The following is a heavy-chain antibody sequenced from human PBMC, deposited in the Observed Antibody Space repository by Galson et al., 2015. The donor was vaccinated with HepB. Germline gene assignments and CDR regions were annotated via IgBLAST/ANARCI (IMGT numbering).Heavy chain of an antibody. CDR2: INAGNGNT. J-gene: IGHJ4*02. CDR3: ARAFIGGYSGEPPYYFDY. V-gene: IGHV1-3*01. Sequence: SVTVSCKASGSTFTSYAMHWVRQAPGQRLEWMGWINAGNGNTKYSQKFQGRVTITRDTSASTAYMELSSLRSEDTAVYYCARAFIGGYSGEPPYYFDYWGQGTLVTVSS. D-gene: IGHD5-12*01. CDR1: GSTFTSYA.